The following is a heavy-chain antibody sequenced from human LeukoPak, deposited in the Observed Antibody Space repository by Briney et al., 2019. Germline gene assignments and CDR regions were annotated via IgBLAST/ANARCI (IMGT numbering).Heavy chain of an antibody. V-gene: IGHV4-39*01. CDR2: IYDSGST. CDR1: GGSIRSSYYY. D-gene: IGHD3-3*01. CDR3: ARGAFWSGYYIIPNWFDP. Sequence: SETLSLTCTVSGGSIRSSYYYWGWIRQPPGKGLEWIGSIYDSGSTYYNPSLKSRVTISVDTSKNQFSLTLISVTAADTAVYYCARGAFWSGYYIIPNWFDPWGQGTLVTVSS. J-gene: IGHJ5*02.